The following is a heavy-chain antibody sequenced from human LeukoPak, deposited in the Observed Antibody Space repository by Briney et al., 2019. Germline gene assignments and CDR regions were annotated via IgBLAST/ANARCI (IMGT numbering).Heavy chain of an antibody. J-gene: IGHJ4*02. CDR1: GFTFDDYA. CDR2: ISWNSGSI. V-gene: IGHV3-9*01. CDR3: ARDLDYDILTGSYRDY. Sequence: GGSLRLSCAASGFTFDDYAMHWVRQAPGKGLEWVSGISWNSGSIGYADSVKGRFTISRDNAKNSLYLQMNSLRAEDTAVYYCARDLDYDILTGSYRDYWGQGTLVTVSS. D-gene: IGHD3-9*01.